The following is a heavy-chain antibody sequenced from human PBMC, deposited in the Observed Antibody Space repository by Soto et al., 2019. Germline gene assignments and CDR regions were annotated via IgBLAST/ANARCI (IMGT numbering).Heavy chain of an antibody. CDR3: AKGGYYSLFDI. D-gene: IGHD3-16*01. CDR1: GFPFSSYA. V-gene: IGHV3-23*01. CDR2: ISGSGGRT. J-gene: IGHJ3*02. Sequence: PGGSLRLSCVASGFPFSSYAMSWVRKTPGKGLEWVSGISGSGGRTCYADSVNGRFTFSRDNSNNTLSLQMHILRVEDTAVYFCAKGGYYSLFDIWGQGTMVTVSS.